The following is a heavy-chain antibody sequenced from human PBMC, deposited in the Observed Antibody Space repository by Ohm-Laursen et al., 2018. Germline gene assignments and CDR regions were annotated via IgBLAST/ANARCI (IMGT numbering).Heavy chain of an antibody. Sequence: GSLRLSCAASGFIFSTYAMSWVRQAPGKGLEWVSSISDSGGSTYYGDSVKGRFTISRDNSKSTLYLQMNSLRAEDTAVYYCARGRTTVTTPWGQGTLVTVSS. CDR2: ISDSGGST. CDR3: ARGRTTVTTP. J-gene: IGHJ5*02. D-gene: IGHD4-17*01. V-gene: IGHV3-23*01. CDR1: GFIFSTYA.